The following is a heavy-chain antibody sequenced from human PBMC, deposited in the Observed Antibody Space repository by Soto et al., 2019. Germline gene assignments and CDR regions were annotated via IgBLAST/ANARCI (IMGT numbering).Heavy chain of an antibody. J-gene: IGHJ6*02. D-gene: IGHD6-6*01. V-gene: IGHV4-31*03. CDR1: GGSISSGGYY. CDR2: IYYSGST. Sequence: SETLSLTCTVSGGSISSGGYYWSWIRQHPGKGLEWIGYIYYSGSTYYNPSLKSRVTISVDTSKNQFSLKLSSVTAADTAVYYCARDSYSSSSPYYYGMDVWGQGTTVTVS. CDR3: ARDSYSSSSPYYYGMDV.